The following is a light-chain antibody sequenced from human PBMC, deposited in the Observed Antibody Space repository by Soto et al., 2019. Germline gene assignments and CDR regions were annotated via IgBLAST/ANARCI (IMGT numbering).Light chain of an antibody. CDR2: DVS. V-gene: IGLV2-14*01. CDR3: SSYTSGSTRV. Sequence: QSALTQPASVSGSPGQSITISCTGTNSDVGGYNYVSWYQQHPGKAPKLMIYDVSNRPSGVSNRFSGSKSGNTASLTISGLQAEDEADYYCSSYTSGSTRVFGGGTKVTVL. CDR1: NSDVGGYNY. J-gene: IGLJ2*01.